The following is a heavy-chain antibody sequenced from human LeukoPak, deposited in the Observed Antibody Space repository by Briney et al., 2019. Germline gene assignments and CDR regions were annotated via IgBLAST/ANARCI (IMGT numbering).Heavy chain of an antibody. CDR3: ARAQRDILTGYKHDLRLYYFDY. Sequence: SETLSLTCTVSGGSISSGGYYWSWIRQHPGKGLEWIGYIYYSGSTYYNPSLKSRVTISVDTSKNQFSLNLSSVTAADTAVYYCARAQRDILTGYKHDLRLYYFDYWGQGTLVTVSS. V-gene: IGHV4-31*03. J-gene: IGHJ4*02. CDR1: GGSISSGGYY. CDR2: IYYSGST. D-gene: IGHD3-9*01.